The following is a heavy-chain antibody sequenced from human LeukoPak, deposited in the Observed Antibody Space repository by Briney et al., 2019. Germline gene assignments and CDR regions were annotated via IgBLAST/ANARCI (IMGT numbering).Heavy chain of an antibody. CDR1: GYTLTELS. D-gene: IGHD6-13*01. V-gene: IGHV1-24*01. Sequence: ASVKVSCKVSGYTLTELSMHWVRQAPGKGLEWMGGFDPEDGETIYAQKFQGRVTMTEDTSTDTAYMELSSLRSEDTAVYYCATDFIAPYYFDYWGQGTLVTVSS. CDR2: FDPEDGET. CDR3: ATDFIAPYYFDY. J-gene: IGHJ4*02.